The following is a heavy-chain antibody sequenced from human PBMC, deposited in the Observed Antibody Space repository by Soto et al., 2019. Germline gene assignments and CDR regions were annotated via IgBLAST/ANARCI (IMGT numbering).Heavy chain of an antibody. Sequence: GASVKVSWKASGNTFTTYAIHWVRQVPGQRLEWMGWISAGNGNTKYSQKFQGRVTITRDTSASTAYMELSSLRSEDTAVYYCAREIWSGYYDYWGQGTLVTVSS. V-gene: IGHV1-3*01. CDR3: AREIWSGYYDY. J-gene: IGHJ4*02. CDR2: ISAGNGNT. D-gene: IGHD3-3*01. CDR1: GNTFTTYA.